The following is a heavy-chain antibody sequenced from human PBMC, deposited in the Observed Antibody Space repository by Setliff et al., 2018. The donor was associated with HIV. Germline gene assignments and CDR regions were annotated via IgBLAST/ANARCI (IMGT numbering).Heavy chain of an antibody. CDR3: VKDRSGSYSFARD. D-gene: IGHD1-26*01. V-gene: IGHV3-21*01. CDR1: GFTFSTYS. CDR2: ISVSGFNI. Sequence: PGESLKISCAASGFTFSTYSMNWVRLAPGRGLEWISSISVSGFNIYYADSVKGRFFVSRDDAKNSLYLQMNSLRAEDTAVYYCVKDRSGSYSFARDWGQGTLVTVSS. J-gene: IGHJ4*02.